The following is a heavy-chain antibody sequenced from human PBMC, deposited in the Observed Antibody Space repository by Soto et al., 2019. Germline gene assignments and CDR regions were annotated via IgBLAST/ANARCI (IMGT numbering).Heavy chain of an antibody. CDR2: VISASGSV. J-gene: IGHJ4*02. CDR3: ARVGSRDAYNCDLDQ. V-gene: IGHV1-69*06. Sequence: QVQVVQSGAEVKKPGSSVKISCKASGRIFSSFPTSWVRQVPGQGLEWMGGVISASGSVTYAPKFQGRVTMTAVNSAGIGYMELTSLISEDTAIYYCARVGSRDAYNCDLDQWGPGTMVTVSS. D-gene: IGHD1-1*01. CDR1: GRIFSSFP.